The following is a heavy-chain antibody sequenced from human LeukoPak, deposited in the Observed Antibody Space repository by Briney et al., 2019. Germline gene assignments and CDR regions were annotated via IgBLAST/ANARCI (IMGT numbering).Heavy chain of an antibody. V-gene: IGHV4-4*02. CDR2: IYHSGSS. Sequence: PSETLSLTCAVSGGSISTGNWWSWVRQSPDKGLEWIGEIYHSGSSNYNPSLKSRVTMSIDNSKHHFSLSLTSVTAADTAVYFCARGPYSYDSSGAFDIWGQGTMVTVSS. CDR3: ARGPYSYDSSGAFDI. D-gene: IGHD3-22*01. CDR1: GGSISTGNW. J-gene: IGHJ3*02.